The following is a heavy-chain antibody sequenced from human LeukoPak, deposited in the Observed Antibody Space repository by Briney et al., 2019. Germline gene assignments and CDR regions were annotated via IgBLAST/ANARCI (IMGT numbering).Heavy chain of an antibody. CDR3: ARREGIIASADYFDY. CDR1: GGSISSGGYY. J-gene: IGHJ4*02. V-gene: IGHV4-39*01. D-gene: IGHD6-13*01. Sequence: PSETLSLTCTVSGGSISSGGYYWGWIRQPPGKGLEWIGTIYYSGSTYYNPALNSRVTISVDTPKNLFSLKLTSVTAADTAVYYCARREGIIASADYFDYWGQGTLVTVSS. CDR2: IYYSGST.